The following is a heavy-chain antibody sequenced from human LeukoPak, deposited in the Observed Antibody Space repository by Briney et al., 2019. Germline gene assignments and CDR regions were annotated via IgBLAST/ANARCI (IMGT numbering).Heavy chain of an antibody. CDR1: GFSVSTNY. CDR2: LYSGGST. J-gene: IGHJ2*01. CDR3: ARVGDHYHWYLDV. V-gene: IGHV3-53*01. D-gene: IGHD3-10*01. Sequence: PGGSLRLSCEVSGFSVSTNYMNWVRQAPGKGLEWVSILYSGGSTYYADSVKGRFTVSRDSSKNTLYLHMNSLRAEDTAVYYCARVGDHYHWYLDVWGRGTLVTASS.